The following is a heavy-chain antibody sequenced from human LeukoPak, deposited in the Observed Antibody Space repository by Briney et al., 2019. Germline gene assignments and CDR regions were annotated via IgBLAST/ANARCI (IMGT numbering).Heavy chain of an antibody. J-gene: IGHJ4*02. CDR3: ARGFRFTMVRGVIGY. Sequence: ASAKVSCKASGYTFTSYDINWVRQATGQGLEWMGWMNPNSGNTGYAQKFQGRVTMTRNTSISTAYMELSSLRSEDTAVYYCARGFRFTMVRGVIGYWGQGTLVTVSS. CDR1: GYTFTSYD. V-gene: IGHV1-8*01. CDR2: MNPNSGNT. D-gene: IGHD3-10*01.